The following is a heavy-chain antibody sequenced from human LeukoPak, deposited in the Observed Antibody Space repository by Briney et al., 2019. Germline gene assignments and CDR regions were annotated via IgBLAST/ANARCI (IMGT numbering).Heavy chain of an antibody. CDR2: IYYSGST. CDR1: GGSISSSSYY. CDR3: ARMGDSRGYYYGTLDY. Sequence: SETLSLTCTVSGGSISSSSYYWGWIRQPPGKGLEWIGSIYYSGSTYYNPSLKSRVTISVDTSKNQFSLKLSSVTAADTAVYYCARMGDSRGYYYGTLDYWGQGTLVTVSS. J-gene: IGHJ4*02. D-gene: IGHD3-22*01. V-gene: IGHV4-39*01.